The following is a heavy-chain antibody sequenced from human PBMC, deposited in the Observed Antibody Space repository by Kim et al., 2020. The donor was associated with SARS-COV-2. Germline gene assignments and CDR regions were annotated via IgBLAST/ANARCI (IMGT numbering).Heavy chain of an antibody. J-gene: IGHJ4*02. CDR1: GYTFTGYY. V-gene: IGHV1-2*06. Sequence: ASVKVSCKASGYTFTGYYMHWVRQAPGQGLEWMGRINPNSGGTNYAQKFQGRVTMTRDTSISTAYMELSRLRSDDTAVYYCASDPSYDSSVGGDYWGQGTLVTVSS. CDR2: INPNSGGT. CDR3: ASDPSYDSSVGGDY. D-gene: IGHD3-22*01.